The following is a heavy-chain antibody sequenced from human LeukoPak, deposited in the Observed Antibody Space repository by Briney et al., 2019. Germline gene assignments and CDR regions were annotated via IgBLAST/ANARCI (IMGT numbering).Heavy chain of an antibody. Sequence: SETLSLTCAVYGGSFSGYYWSWIRQPPGKGLEWIGEINHSGSTNYNPSLKSRVAISVDTSKNQFSLKLSSVTAADTAVYYCARGPSSNYDSSGYLDYWGQGTLVTVSS. CDR3: ARGPSSNYDSSGYLDY. CDR1: GGSFSGYY. V-gene: IGHV4-34*01. D-gene: IGHD3-22*01. J-gene: IGHJ4*02. CDR2: INHSGST.